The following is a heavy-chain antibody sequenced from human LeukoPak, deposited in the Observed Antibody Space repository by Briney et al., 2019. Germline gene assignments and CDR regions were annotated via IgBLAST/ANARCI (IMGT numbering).Heavy chain of an antibody. CDR1: GYTFTSYD. CDR2: MNPNSGNT. D-gene: IGHD3-9*01. J-gene: IGHJ4*02. CDR3: ARGAYYYDILTGYYY. V-gene: IGHV1-8*01. Sequence: ASMKVSCKASGYTFTSYDINWVRQATGQGLEWMGWMNPNSGNTGYAQKFQGRVTMTRSTSISTAYMELSSLRSEDTAVYYCARGAYYYDILTGYYYWGQGTLVTVSS.